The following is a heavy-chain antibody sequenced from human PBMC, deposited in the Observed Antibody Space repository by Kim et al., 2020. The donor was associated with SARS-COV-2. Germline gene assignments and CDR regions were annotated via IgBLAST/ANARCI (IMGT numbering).Heavy chain of an antibody. V-gene: IGHV5-51*01. CDR2: IYPGDSDT. Sequence: GESLKISCKGSRYSFTSYWIAWVRQMPGKGLEWMGIIYPGDSDTRYSPSFQGQVTISADKSISTAYLQWTSLKASDTAMYYCARRSDSGWSLHNNWFDSWGQGTLVTVSS. CDR1: RYSFTSYW. D-gene: IGHD6-19*01. J-gene: IGHJ5*01. CDR3: ARRSDSGWSLHNNWFDS.